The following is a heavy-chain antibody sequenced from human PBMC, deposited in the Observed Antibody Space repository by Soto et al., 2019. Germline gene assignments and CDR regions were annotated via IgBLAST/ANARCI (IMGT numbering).Heavy chain of an antibody. CDR1: GFSLSTSGVA. Sequence: SGPTLVNPTQTLTLTCTFSGFSLSTSGVAVGWIRQPPGKALEWLALIYCDDNKRYSPSLETRLTITKGTSKNQVVLTVTNMDPVDTATCYCAHICMCDSCYSGYHAFDSWGQGTMVT. J-gene: IGHJ3*02. V-gene: IGHV2-5*02. D-gene: IGHD2-15*01. CDR3: AHICMCDSCYSGYHAFDS. CDR2: IYCDDNK.